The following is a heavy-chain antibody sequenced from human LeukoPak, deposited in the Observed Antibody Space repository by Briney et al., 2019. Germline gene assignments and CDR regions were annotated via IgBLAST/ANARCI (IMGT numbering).Heavy chain of an antibody. D-gene: IGHD2-15*01. CDR2: INHSGST. CDR1: GGSFSGYY. V-gene: IGHV4-34*01. J-gene: IGHJ3*02. Sequence: IPSETLSLTCAVYGGSFSGYYWSWIRQPPGKGLEWIGDINHSGSTNYNPSLKSRVTISVDTSKNQFSLKLSSVTAADTAVYYCARGPNCSGGSCLPLDAFDIWGHGTMVTVSS. CDR3: ARGPNCSGGSCLPLDAFDI.